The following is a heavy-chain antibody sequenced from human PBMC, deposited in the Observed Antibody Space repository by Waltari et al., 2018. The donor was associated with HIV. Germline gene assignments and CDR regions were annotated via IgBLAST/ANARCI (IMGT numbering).Heavy chain of an antibody. CDR1: GFNFSDYG. CDR2: VGFDGSKK. D-gene: IGHD4-17*01. Sequence: QVQLVESGGGVVQSGRSLRLSCVTSGFNFSDYGLHWVRQAPGKGLEWVANVGFDGSKKFYADSGKGRFSISRDNLKKMLFLQVSSLRGDDTAVYYCARDPPRGDYYYGLDVWGQGTPVTVSS. CDR3: ARDPPRGDYYYGLDV. J-gene: IGHJ6*01. V-gene: IGHV3-33*02.